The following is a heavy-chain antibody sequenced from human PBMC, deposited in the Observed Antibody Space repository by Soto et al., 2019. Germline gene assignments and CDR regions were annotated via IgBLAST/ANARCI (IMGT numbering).Heavy chain of an antibody. V-gene: IGHV3-48*01. J-gene: IGHJ5*02. CDR1: GFTFNSYG. CDR3: AREYCSSTSCLNWFDP. CDR2: ISSSSSTI. D-gene: IGHD2-2*01. Sequence: GGSLRLSCAASGFTFNSYGIHWVRQAPGKGLEWVSYISSSSSTIYYADSVKGRFTISRDNAKNSLYLQMNSLRAEDTAVYYCAREYCSSTSCLNWFDPWGQGTLVTVSS.